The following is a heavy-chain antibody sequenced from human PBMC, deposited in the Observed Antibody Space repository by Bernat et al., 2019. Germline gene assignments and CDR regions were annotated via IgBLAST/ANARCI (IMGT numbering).Heavy chain of an antibody. CDR3: ARVRDRVEWLSSKPLFTNCYYYGMDV. V-gene: IGHV1-69*04. CDR2: IIPILGIA. CDR1: GGTFSSYA. J-gene: IGHJ6*02. Sequence: QVQLVQSGAEVKKPGSSVKVSCKASGGTFSSYAISWVRQAPGQGLEWMGRIIPILGIAHYAQKFQGRVTITADKSTSTAYMELSSLRSEDTAVYYWARVRDRVEWLSSKPLFTNCYYYGMDVWGQGTTVTVSS. D-gene: IGHD3-3*01.